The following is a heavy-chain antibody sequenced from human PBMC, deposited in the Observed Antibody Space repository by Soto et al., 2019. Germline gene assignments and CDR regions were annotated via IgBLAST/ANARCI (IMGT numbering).Heavy chain of an antibody. V-gene: IGHV1-69*13. CDR2: IIPIFGTA. J-gene: IGHJ5*02. CDR3: ARYPYCSGGSCYVGDPNWFDP. CDR1: GGTFNSYA. D-gene: IGHD2-15*01. Sequence: ASVKVSCKASGGTFNSYAISWVRQAPGQGLEWMGGIIPIFGTANYAQKFQGRVTITADESTSTAYMELSSLRSEDTAVYYCARYPYCSGGSCYVGDPNWFDPWGQGTLVTVSS.